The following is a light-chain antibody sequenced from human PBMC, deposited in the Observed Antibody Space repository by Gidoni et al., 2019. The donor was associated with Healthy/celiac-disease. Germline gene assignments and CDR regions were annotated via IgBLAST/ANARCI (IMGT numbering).Light chain of an antibody. CDR3: QQFNSF. V-gene: IGKV1-13*02. Sequence: AIQLTQSPSSLSASVGDRVTITCRASQGISSALAWYQQKPGKAPKLLIYDASSLESGVPSRFSGSGSGTDFTLTISSLQPEDFATYCCQQFNSFFXPXTKVDIK. J-gene: IGKJ3*01. CDR1: QGISSA. CDR2: DAS.